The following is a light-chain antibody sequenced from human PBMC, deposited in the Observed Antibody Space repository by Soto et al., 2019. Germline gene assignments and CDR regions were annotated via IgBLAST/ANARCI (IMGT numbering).Light chain of an antibody. CDR2: KAS. J-gene: IGKJ2*01. Sequence: DIQITQTPSTLSASVGDRVTITCRASQSISGSLAWYLQTPGKAPILLIYKASTSKSGVPSRFSGSGFGTEFTLTISSLQPDDFATYYCQQYNGYPYTFGPGTKVEIK. V-gene: IGKV1-5*03. CDR3: QQYNGYPYT. CDR1: QSISGS.